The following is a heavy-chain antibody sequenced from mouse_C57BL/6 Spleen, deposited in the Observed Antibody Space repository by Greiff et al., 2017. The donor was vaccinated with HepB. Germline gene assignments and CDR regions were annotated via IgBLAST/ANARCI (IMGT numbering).Heavy chain of an antibody. CDR2: INPSSGYT. CDR3: ARDYGQRYFDV. V-gene: IGHV1-4*01. J-gene: IGHJ1*03. D-gene: IGHD1-1*02. Sequence: VQLQQSGAELARPGASVKMSCKASGYTFTSYTMHWVKQRPGQGLEWIGYINPSSGYTKYNQKFKDKATLTADKSTSTAYMQLSSLTSEDSAVYYCARDYGQRYFDVWGTGTTVTVSS. CDR1: GYTFTSYT.